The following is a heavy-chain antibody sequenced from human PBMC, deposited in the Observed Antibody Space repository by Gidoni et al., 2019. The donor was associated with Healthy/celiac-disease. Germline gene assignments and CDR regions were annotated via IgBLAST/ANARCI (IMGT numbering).Heavy chain of an antibody. CDR1: GFSLSTSGVG. D-gene: IGHD1-26*01. Sequence: QITLKESGPTLVKPTQTLTLTCTFSGFSLSTSGVGVGWIRQPPGKALEWLALIYWNDDKRYSPSLKSRLTITKDTSKNQVVLTMTNMDPVDTATYYCAHSLKLGATSISNFDYWGQGTLVTVSS. CDR3: AHSLKLGATSISNFDY. CDR2: IYWNDDK. V-gene: IGHV2-5*01. J-gene: IGHJ4*02.